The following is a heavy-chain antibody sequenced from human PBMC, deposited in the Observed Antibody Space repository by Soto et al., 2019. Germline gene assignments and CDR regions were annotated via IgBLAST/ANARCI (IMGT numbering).Heavy chain of an antibody. D-gene: IGHD3-9*01. V-gene: IGHV4-39*01. J-gene: IGHJ4*02. CDR3: ARPYITLTGYSGFGY. Sequence: QLQLQESGPGLVKPSETLSLTCTVSGGSISSSTYYWGWIRQPPGKRLEWIGSIYYSGSTYYNSSLKSRVTISVDTSKNQFSLKLSSVTAADTAVYYCARPYITLTGYSGFGYWGQGTLVTVSS. CDR2: IYYSGST. CDR1: GGSISSSTYY.